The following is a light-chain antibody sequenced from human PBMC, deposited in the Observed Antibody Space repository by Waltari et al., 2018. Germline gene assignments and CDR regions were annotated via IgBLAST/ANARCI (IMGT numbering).Light chain of an antibody. CDR3: QQYGNLPFT. CDR2: GAF. Sequence: DIPLTQSPGTLPLPPGSRVTLSCRASQSVSSNSLAWYQQRPGQSPRRIIYGAFSRATGVPDRFSGSGSGADFTLTISRLEPEDLAVYYCQQYGNLPFTFGPGTKVDIK. J-gene: IGKJ3*01. V-gene: IGKV3-20*01. CDR1: QSVSSNS.